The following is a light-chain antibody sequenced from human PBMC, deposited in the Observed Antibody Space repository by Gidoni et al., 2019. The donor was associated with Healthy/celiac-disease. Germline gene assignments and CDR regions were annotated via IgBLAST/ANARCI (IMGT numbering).Light chain of an antibody. CDR1: KLADKY. CDR3: QAWDSSTAVV. CDR2: QDS. J-gene: IGLJ2*01. Sequence: SYELTQPPPVSVSPGQTASITCSGDKLADKYACWYQQKPGQSPVLVSYQDSKRPSGIPERFSGSNSGNTATLTISGTQAMDEADYYCQAWDSSTAVVFGGGTKLTVL. V-gene: IGLV3-1*01.